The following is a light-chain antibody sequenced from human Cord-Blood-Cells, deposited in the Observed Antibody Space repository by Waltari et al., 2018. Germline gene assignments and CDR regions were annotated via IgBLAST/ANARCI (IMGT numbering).Light chain of an antibody. CDR1: SNNVGNQG. Sequence: QAGLTQPPSVSKGLRQTATLTCPGNSNNVGNQGAAWLQQHQGHPPKLLTYRNNNRPSGISEVLSASRSGNTASLTITGLQPEDGADYYCSAWDSSLSAYVFGTGTKVTVL. CDR3: SAWDSSLSAYV. J-gene: IGLJ1*01. CDR2: RNN. V-gene: IGLV10-54*01.